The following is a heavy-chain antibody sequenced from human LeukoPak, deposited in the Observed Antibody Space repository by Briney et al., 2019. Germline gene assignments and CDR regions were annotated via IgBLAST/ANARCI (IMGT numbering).Heavy chain of an antibody. D-gene: IGHD6-25*01. J-gene: IGHJ3*02. Sequence: ASVKVSCKASGGTFSSYAISWVRQAPGQGLEWMGGIIPIFGTANYAQKFQGRVTITTDESTSTAYMELSSLRSDDTAVYYCARESAGGAFDIWGQGTMVTVSS. CDR2: IIPIFGTA. V-gene: IGHV1-69*05. CDR1: GGTFSSYA. CDR3: ARESAGGAFDI.